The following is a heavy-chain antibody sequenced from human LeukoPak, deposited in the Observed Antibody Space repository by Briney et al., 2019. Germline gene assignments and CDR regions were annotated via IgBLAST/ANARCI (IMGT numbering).Heavy chain of an antibody. Sequence: GGSLRLSCAASGFTFNAYSMNWVRQAPGKGLEWVSSISSSGDYIYYADSLKGRFTISRDNAKNSLFLQMNSLRAEDTAVYYCARDRVPAYYYAMDVWGQGTTVTVSS. CDR3: ARDRVPAYYYAMDV. CDR1: GFTFNAYS. J-gene: IGHJ6*02. CDR2: ISSSGDYI. V-gene: IGHV3-21*01.